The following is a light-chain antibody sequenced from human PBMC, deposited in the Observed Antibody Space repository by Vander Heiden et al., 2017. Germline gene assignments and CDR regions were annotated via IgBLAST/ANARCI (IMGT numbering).Light chain of an antibody. CDR1: NIGSKS. CDR3: QVWDSTSGHVV. CDR2: DDN. V-gene: IGLV3-21*02. Sequence: SYLLTPPPSVSVPPGQTGRMTCGGDNIGSKSVHWYQQKPGQAPVLVVHDDNFRPSGIPERVSGSKSGNTATLIINRVEAGDEADYYCQVWDSTSGHVVFGGGTKLTVL. J-gene: IGLJ2*01.